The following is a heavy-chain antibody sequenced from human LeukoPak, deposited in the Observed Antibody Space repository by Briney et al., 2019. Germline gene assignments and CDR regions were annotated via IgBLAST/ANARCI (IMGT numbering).Heavy chain of an antibody. CDR1: GFTFSNYA. D-gene: IGHD3-10*01. J-gene: IGHJ4*02. CDR2: ISGSGGNT. CDR3: AKWKYYGSPYFDY. V-gene: IGHV3-23*01. Sequence: GGSLRLSCAASGFTFSNYAMSWVRQGPGKGLEWVSDISGSGGNTYSADSVKGRFTISRDNSKNTLYPQMISLRAEDTAVYYCAKWKYYGSPYFDYWGQGTLVTVSS.